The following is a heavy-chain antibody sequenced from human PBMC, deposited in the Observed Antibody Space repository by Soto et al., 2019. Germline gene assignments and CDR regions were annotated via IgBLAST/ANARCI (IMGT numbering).Heavy chain of an antibody. Sequence: QVQLVQSGAEVKKPGASVKVSCKASGYTFTSYAMHWVRQAPGQRLEWMGWINAGNGNTKYSQKFQGRDTITRDTSASTIYMGLSSRRSEDTAVYYCARIETGRVVTRPNWLDPWGQGTLVTVSS. CDR1: GYTFTSYA. J-gene: IGHJ5*02. CDR2: INAGNGNT. V-gene: IGHV1-3*01. D-gene: IGHD2-21*02. CDR3: ARIETGRVVTRPNWLDP.